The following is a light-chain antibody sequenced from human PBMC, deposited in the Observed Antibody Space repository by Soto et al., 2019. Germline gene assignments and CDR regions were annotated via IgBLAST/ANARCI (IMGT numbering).Light chain of an antibody. CDR2: EVS. CDR1: SSDVGGYNY. Sequence: QSVLTQPASVSGSPGQSITISCTGTSSDVGGYNYVSWYQQRPGKAPKLMIYEVSNRPSGVSNRFSGSKSGNTASLTISGLQAEDEADYYCSSYTSSSTLVFGTRTKVTVL. J-gene: IGLJ1*01. CDR3: SSYTSSSTLV. V-gene: IGLV2-14*01.